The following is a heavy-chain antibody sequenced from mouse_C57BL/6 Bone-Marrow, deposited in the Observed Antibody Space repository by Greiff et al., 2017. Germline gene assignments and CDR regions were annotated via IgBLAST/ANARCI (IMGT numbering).Heavy chain of an antibody. CDR3: ARSTWTWFAY. CDR2: IYPGSGNT. D-gene: IGHD4-1*02. V-gene: IGHV1-76*01. J-gene: IGHJ3*01. CDR1: GYTFTDYY. Sequence: VQLQESGAELVRPGASVKLSCKASGYTFTDYYINWVKQRPGQGLEWIARIYPGSGNTYYNEKFKGKATLTAEKSSITAYMQLSSLTSEDSAVYFCARSTWTWFAYWGQGTLVTVSA.